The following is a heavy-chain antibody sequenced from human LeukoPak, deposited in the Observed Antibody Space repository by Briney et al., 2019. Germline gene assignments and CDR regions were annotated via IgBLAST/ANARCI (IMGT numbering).Heavy chain of an antibody. Sequence: GGSLRLSCAASGFTFSNFAMHWVRQAPGKGLEWVALISYDGSNKYYADSVKGRFTISRDNSKNTLYLQMSSLRAEYPTLFYCAKDRVAAAGGSYYYGMDVWGQGTTVTVSS. D-gene: IGHD6-13*01. V-gene: IGHV3-30-3*01. CDR3: AKDRVAAAGGSYYYGMDV. J-gene: IGHJ6*02. CDR2: ISYDGSNK. CDR1: GFTFSNFA.